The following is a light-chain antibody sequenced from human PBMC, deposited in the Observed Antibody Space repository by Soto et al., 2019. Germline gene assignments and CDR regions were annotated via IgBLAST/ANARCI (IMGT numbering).Light chain of an antibody. CDR3: QSYDSRLSAYYV. CDR2: GNT. V-gene: IGLV1-40*01. J-gene: IGLJ1*01. Sequence: QSALTQPPSVSGAPGQRVTISCTGSSSNIGGGYDVHWYQQLPGTAPKLLIYGNTNRPSGVPDRFSGSKSGTSASLAITGLQAEDEADYYCQSYDSRLSAYYVFGTGTKVTVL. CDR1: SSNIGGGYD.